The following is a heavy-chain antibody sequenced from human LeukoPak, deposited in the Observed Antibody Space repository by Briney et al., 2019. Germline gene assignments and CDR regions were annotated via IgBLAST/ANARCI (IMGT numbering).Heavy chain of an antibody. CDR1: GGSISSSSYY. D-gene: IGHD6-13*01. Sequence: SETLSLTXTVSGGSISSSSYYWGWLRQPPGKGLEWLGSIYYSGSTYYNPSLKSRVTISVDTSKNQFSLKLSSVTAADTAVYYCARQDSSSWYDWFDPWGQGTLVTVSS. CDR2: IYYSGST. CDR3: ARQDSSSWYDWFDP. V-gene: IGHV4-39*01. J-gene: IGHJ5*02.